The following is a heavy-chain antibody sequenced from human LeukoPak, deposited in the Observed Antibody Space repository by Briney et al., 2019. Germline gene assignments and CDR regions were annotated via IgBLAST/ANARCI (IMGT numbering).Heavy chain of an antibody. Sequence: SETLSLTCAVYGGSFSGYYWGWIRQPPGKGLEWIGEINHSGSTNYNPSLKSRVTISVDTSKNQFSLKLSSVTAADTAVYYCARLGVEMATTLDYWGQGTLVTVSS. CDR2: INHSGST. D-gene: IGHD5-24*01. V-gene: IGHV4-34*01. CDR3: ARLGVEMATTLDY. J-gene: IGHJ4*02. CDR1: GGSFSGYY.